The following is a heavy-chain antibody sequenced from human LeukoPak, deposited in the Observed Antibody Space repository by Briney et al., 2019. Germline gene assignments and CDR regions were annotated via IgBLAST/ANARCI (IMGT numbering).Heavy chain of an antibody. J-gene: IGHJ5*02. Sequence: ASVKVSCKASGYTFTSYDINLVRQATGQGLEWMGWMNPNSGNTGYAQKFQGRVTMTRNTSISTAYMELSSLRSEDTAVYYCARGAYSNQVGWFDPWGQGTLVTVSS. CDR3: ARGAYSNQVGWFDP. CDR1: GYTFTSYD. V-gene: IGHV1-8*01. D-gene: IGHD6-13*01. CDR2: MNPNSGNT.